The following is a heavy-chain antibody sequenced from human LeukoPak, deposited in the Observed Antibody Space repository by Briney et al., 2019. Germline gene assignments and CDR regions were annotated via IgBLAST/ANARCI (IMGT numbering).Heavy chain of an antibody. J-gene: IGHJ4*02. CDR1: GFTFISYA. CDR2: MNSDGS. Sequence: PGGSLRLSCAASGFTFISYAMSWVRQALGKGAGGVSRMNSDGSKAYADSVKGRLTISRNDAKNTLYLEMSSLRVEATAVYYCAREGYIYGYAIGHDYWGQGTLVTVSS. V-gene: IGHV3-74*03. CDR3: AREGYIYGYAIGHDY. D-gene: IGHD2-15*01.